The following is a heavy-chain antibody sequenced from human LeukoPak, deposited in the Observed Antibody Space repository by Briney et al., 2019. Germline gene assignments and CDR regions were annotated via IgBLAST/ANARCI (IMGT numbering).Heavy chain of an antibody. Sequence: ASVKASCKASGYTFTGYYMHWVRQAPGQGLEWMGWINPNSGGTNYAQKFQGRVTMTRDTSISTAYMELSRLRSDDTAVYYCARAPGYSGYDTLFDYWGQGTLVTVSS. CDR2: INPNSGGT. CDR3: ARAPGYSGYDTLFDY. CDR1: GYTFTGYY. J-gene: IGHJ4*02. D-gene: IGHD5-12*01. V-gene: IGHV1-2*02.